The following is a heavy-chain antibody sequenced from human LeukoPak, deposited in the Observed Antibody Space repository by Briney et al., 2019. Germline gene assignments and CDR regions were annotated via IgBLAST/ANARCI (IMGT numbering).Heavy chain of an antibody. Sequence: GGSLRLSCAASGFTFSSYSMNWVRQAPGKGLEWVSYISRSSITTYYADSVKGRFTISRDNSKNTLYLQMNSLRAEDTAVYYCARDRIAVAGTRTYNWFDPWGQGTLVTVSS. V-gene: IGHV3-48*01. J-gene: IGHJ5*02. CDR1: GFTFSSYS. CDR3: ARDRIAVAGTRTYNWFDP. CDR2: ISRSSITT. D-gene: IGHD6-19*01.